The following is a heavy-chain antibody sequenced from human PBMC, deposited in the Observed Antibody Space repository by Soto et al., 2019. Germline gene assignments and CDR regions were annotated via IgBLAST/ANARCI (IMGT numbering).Heavy chain of an antibody. CDR1: GFTFSSYG. D-gene: IGHD4-17*01. J-gene: IGHJ4*02. V-gene: IGHV3-30*18. CDR3: AKDQTKYYGPIVY. Sequence: PGGSLRLSCAASGFTFSSYGMHWVRQAPGKGLEWVAVVSNDGSNKYYAGSVKGRFTISRDNSKNTLYLQMNSLGAEDTAVYFCAKDQTKYYGPIVYWGQGALVTVSS. CDR2: VSNDGSNK.